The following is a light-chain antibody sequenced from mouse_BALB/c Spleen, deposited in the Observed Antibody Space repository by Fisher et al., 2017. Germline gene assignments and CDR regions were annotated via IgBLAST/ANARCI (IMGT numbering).Light chain of an antibody. J-gene: IGKJ2*01. CDR3: QQWSSYPYT. V-gene: IGKV4-68*01. Sequence: IVMTQTPALMSASPGEKVTMTCSASSSVSYMYWYQQKPRSSPKPWIYLTSNLASGVPARFSGSGSGTSYSLTISRMEAEDAATYYCQQWSSYPYTFGGGTKLEIK. CDR1: SSVSY. CDR2: LTS.